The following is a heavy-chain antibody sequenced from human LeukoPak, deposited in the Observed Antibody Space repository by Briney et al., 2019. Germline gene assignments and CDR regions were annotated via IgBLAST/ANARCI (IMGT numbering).Heavy chain of an antibody. V-gene: IGHV3-7*01. Sequence: GGSLRLSCAASGFTFSSYWMNWARQAPGKGLEWVASINHNGNVNYYVDSVKGRFTISRDNAKNSLYLQMNSLRAEDTAVYYCARSGGYYYYGMDVWGQGTTVTVSS. CDR1: GFTFSSYW. J-gene: IGHJ6*02. CDR3: ARSGGYYYYGMDV. CDR2: INHNGNVN. D-gene: IGHD6-25*01.